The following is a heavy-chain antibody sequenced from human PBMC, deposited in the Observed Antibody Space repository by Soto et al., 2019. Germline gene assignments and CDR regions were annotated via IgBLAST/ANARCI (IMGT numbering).Heavy chain of an antibody. CDR3: ARGQLRYFDLDY. V-gene: IGHV4-59*01. J-gene: IGHJ4*02. Sequence: PSETLSLTCTVSGGSISSYYWSWIRQPPGKGLEWIGYIYYSGSTNYNPSLKSRVTISVDTSKNQFSLKLSSVTAADTAVYYCARGQLRYFDLDYWGQGTLVTVSS. CDR2: IYYSGST. D-gene: IGHD3-9*01. CDR1: GGSISSYY.